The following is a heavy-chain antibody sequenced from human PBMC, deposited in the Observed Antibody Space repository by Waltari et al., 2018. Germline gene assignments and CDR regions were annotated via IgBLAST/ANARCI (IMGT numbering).Heavy chain of an antibody. CDR1: GYTFSDFG. J-gene: IGHJ5*02. CDR2: ISANNGHT. V-gene: IGHV1-18*01. CDR3: AREILWFGEFHNWFDP. Sequence: QVQLVQSGAEVKQPGASVKVSCRASGYTFSDFGISWVRQAPGQGLEWMGWISANNGHTNHAQKFQGRRIMTKDTSTTTVYMELKYLASDDTAVYYCAREILWFGEFHNWFDPWGQGTLVTVSS. D-gene: IGHD3-10*01.